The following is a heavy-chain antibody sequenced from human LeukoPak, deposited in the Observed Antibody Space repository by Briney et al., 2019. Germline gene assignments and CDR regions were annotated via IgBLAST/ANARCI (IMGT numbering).Heavy chain of an antibody. CDR2: IYYSGST. CDR1: GGSISSYY. D-gene: IGHD6-19*01. Sequence: SETLSLTCTVSGGSISSYYWSWIRQPPGKGLEWIGYIYYSGSTNYNPSLKSRVTISVDTSKNRFSLKLSSVTAADTAVYYCARSEYSSGWYDYWGQGTLVTVSS. V-gene: IGHV4-59*08. J-gene: IGHJ4*02. CDR3: ARSEYSSGWYDY.